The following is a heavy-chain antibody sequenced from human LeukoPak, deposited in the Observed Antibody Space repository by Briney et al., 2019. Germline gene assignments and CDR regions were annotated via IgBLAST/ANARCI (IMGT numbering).Heavy chain of an antibody. Sequence: SETLSLTCTVSGGSISSYYWSWIRQPPGKGLEWIGYIYYSGSTNYNPSLESRVTISVDTSKNQFSLKLSSVTAADTAVYYCARHAEAFDIWGQGTMVTVSS. J-gene: IGHJ3*02. CDR1: GGSISSYY. CDR3: ARHAEAFDI. CDR2: IYYSGST. V-gene: IGHV4-59*01. D-gene: IGHD1-14*01.